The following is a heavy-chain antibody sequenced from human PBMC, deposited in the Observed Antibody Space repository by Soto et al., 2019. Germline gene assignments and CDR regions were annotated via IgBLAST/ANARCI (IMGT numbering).Heavy chain of an antibody. D-gene: IGHD1-7*01. CDR1: GGSISSSNW. CDR2: IYHSGST. Sequence: SETLSLTGAVSGGSISSSNWWSWVRQPPGKGLEWIGEIYHSGSTNYNPSLKSRVTISVDKSKNQFSLKLRSVTAADPAVYYCARDRTGTKAYYYGMDVWGQGHTVTVSS. CDR3: ARDRTGTKAYYYGMDV. J-gene: IGHJ6*02. V-gene: IGHV4-4*02.